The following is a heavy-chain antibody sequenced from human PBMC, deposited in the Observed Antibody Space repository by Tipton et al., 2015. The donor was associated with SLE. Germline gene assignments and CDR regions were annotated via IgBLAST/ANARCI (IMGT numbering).Heavy chain of an antibody. J-gene: IGHJ5*02. V-gene: IGHV4-31*03. Sequence: TLSLTCTVSGGSISSSSYYWGWIRQLPGKGLEWIGYIYYSGNTYYNPSLGSRLTISVDTSKNQFSLKLSSVTAADTAVYYCARAGGGDSNWFDPWGQGTLVTVSS. CDR3: ARAGGGDSNWFDP. CDR2: IYYSGNT. CDR1: GGSISSSSYY. D-gene: IGHD2-21*01.